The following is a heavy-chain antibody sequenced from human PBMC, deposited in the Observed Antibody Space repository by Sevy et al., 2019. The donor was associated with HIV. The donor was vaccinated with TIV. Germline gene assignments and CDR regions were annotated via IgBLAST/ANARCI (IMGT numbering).Heavy chain of an antibody. CDR3: ARSGRWAAFDI. V-gene: IGHV3-13*05. J-gene: IGHJ3*02. D-gene: IGHD1-26*01. CDR2: IGTAGDP. CDR1: GFTFSSYD. Sequence: GGSLRLSCAASGFTFSSYDMHWVRQATGKGLEWVSAIGTAGDPYYPGSVKGGFTISRANAKKSLYLQMNSMGAGDTAVYYCARSGRWAAFDIWGQGTMVTVSS.